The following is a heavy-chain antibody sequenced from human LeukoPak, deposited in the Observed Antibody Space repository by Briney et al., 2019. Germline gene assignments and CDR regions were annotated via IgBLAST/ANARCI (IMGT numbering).Heavy chain of an antibody. V-gene: IGHV3-7*01. CDR1: GFTFSDSW. CDR3: ARHLLRGQNFDY. CDR2: IKDDGSDK. J-gene: IGHJ4*02. Sequence: GGSLRLSCGTSGFTFSDSWRSWFRQAPGQGLEWVASIKDDGSDKYYLDSVRGRFTISRDTAEDSLYLQLDDLRAEDTAVFYCARHLLRGQNFDYWGQGTLVTVSS.